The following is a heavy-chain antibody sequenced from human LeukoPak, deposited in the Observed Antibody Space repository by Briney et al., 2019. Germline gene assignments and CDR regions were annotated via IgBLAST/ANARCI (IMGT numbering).Heavy chain of an antibody. CDR1: GFTFSSYA. Sequence: PGGSLRPSCAASGFTFSSYAMSWVRQAPGKGLEWVANIKQDGSEKYYVDSVKGRFTISRDNAKNSLYLQMNSLRAEDTAVYYCARENLLLWFGELVLQKGDAFDIWGQGTMVTVSS. V-gene: IGHV3-7*01. CDR2: IKQDGSEK. D-gene: IGHD3-10*01. J-gene: IGHJ3*02. CDR3: ARENLLLWFGELVLQKGDAFDI.